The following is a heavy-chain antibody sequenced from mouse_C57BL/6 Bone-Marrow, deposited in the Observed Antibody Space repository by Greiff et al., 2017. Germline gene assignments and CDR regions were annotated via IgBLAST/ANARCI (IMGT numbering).Heavy chain of an antibody. V-gene: IGHV1-53*01. J-gene: IGHJ4*01. D-gene: IGHD2-3*01. CDR1: GYTFTSYW. CDR3: ARWGLLAFMDY. CDR2: INPSYGGT. Sequence: QVQLQQPGTELVKPGASVKLSCKASGYTFTSYWMHWVKQRPGQGLEWIGNINPSYGGTIYNEQFQSTATLTVDKSSSTAFLQISSLTSEDAAVYYCARWGLLAFMDYWGQGTSVTVSS.